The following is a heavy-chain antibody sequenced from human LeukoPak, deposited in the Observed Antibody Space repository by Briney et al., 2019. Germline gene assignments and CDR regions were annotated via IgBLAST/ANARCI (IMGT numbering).Heavy chain of an antibody. CDR2: IYYSGST. J-gene: IGHJ3*02. CDR3: AREGPPLEWLLYRAFDI. D-gene: IGHD3-3*01. Sequence: PSQTLSLTCTVSGGSISSGSYYWSWIRQPPGKGLEWIGYIYYSGSTNYNPSLKSRVTISVDTSKNQFSLKLSSVTAADTAVYYCAREGPPLEWLLYRAFDIWGQGTMVTVSS. V-gene: IGHV4-61*01. CDR1: GGSISSGSYY.